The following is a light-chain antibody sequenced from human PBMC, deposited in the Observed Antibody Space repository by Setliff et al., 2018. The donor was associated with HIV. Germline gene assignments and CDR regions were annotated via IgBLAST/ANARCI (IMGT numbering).Light chain of an antibody. CDR2: DVN. J-gene: IGLJ1*01. CDR3: SSYTTSSTYV. V-gene: IGLV2-14*03. CDR1: SNDVGGYNF. Sequence: QSALTQPASVSGSPGQSITISCTGTSNDVGGYNFVSWYQQHPGKAPKLMMSDVNKRPSGVSDRFSGSKSGNTASLTISGLQAEDEANYYCSSYTTSSTYVFGPGTKVTV.